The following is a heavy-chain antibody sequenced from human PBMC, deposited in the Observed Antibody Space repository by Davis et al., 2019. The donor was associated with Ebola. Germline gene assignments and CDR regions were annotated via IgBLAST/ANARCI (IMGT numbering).Heavy chain of an antibody. CDR2: IKSKTDGGTT. V-gene: IGHV3-15*07. Sequence: GGSLRLSCAASGFTFSNAWMNWVRQAPGKGLEWVGRIKSKTDGGTTDYAAPVKGRFTISRDDSKNTLYLQMNSLKTEDTAVYYCTTDRGIAVRPLFDCWGQGTLVTVSS. CDR1: GFTFSNAW. D-gene: IGHD6-19*01. J-gene: IGHJ4*02. CDR3: TTDRGIAVRPLFDC.